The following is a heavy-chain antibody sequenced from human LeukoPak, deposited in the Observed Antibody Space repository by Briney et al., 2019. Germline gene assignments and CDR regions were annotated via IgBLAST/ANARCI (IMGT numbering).Heavy chain of an antibody. Sequence: SETLSLTCTVSGGSISSYYWSWIRQPPGKGLEWIGRIYTSGSTNYNPSLKSRVTMSVDTSKNQFSLKLSSVTAADTTVYYCARGRYCSGGSCYYRWFDPWGQGTLVTVSS. J-gene: IGHJ5*02. D-gene: IGHD2-15*01. CDR1: GGSISSYY. CDR2: IYTSGST. CDR3: ARGRYCSGGSCYYRWFDP. V-gene: IGHV4-4*07.